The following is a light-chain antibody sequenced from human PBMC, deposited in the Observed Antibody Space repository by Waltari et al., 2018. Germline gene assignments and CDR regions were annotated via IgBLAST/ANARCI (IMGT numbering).Light chain of an antibody. Sequence: SYVLTQPPSVSVAPGETASITCGGDKLGSYSVNCDQQKPRQAPVLVIFYDSDRPSGIPARFSGSNSGNTATLTITSVEAGDEARYYCQVWHPDIDPGVFGTGTEVTVL. CDR2: YDS. CDR1: KLGSYS. V-gene: IGLV3-21*04. J-gene: IGLJ1*01. CDR3: QVWHPDIDPGV.